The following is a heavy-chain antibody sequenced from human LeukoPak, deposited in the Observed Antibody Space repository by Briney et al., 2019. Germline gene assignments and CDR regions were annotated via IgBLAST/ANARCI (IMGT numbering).Heavy chain of an antibody. D-gene: IGHD1-26*01. CDR3: ARVWQSGSYYEFGLAY. J-gene: IGHJ4*02. CDR2: IYYSGST. Sequence: SETLSLTCTVSGGSISSYYWSWIRQPPGKGLEWIGYIYYSGSTNYNPSLKSRVTISVDTSKNQFSLKLSSVTAADTAVYYCARVWQSGSYYEFGLAYWGQGTLVTVSS. CDR1: GGSISSYY. V-gene: IGHV4-59*01.